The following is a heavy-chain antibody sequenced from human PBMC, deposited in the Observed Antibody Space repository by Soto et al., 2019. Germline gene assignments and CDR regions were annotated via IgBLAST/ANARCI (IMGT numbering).Heavy chain of an antibody. D-gene: IGHD3-3*01. J-gene: IGHJ6*02. CDR2: ISYDGSNK. CDR3: AKDTGPYDFWSGYQTMDV. Sequence: PGGSLRLSCAASGFTFSSYGMHWVRQAPGKGLEWVAVISYDGSNKYYADSVKGRFTISRDNSKNTLYLQMNSLRAEDTAVYYCAKDTGPYDFWSGYQTMDVWGQGTTVTVSS. CDR1: GFTFSSYG. V-gene: IGHV3-30*18.